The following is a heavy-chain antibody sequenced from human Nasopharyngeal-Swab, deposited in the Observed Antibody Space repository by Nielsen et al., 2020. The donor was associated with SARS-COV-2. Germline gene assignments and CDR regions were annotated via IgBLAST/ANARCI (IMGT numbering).Heavy chain of an antibody. CDR2: IYYSGST. J-gene: IGHJ4*02. CDR1: GGSISSYY. Sequence: SETLSLTCTVSGGSISSYYWSWIRQPPGKGLEWIGYIYYSGSTNYNPSLKSRVTISVDTSKNQLSLKLTPVTAADTAVYYCARGRGTRSYFDYWGQGTLVTVSS. V-gene: IGHV4-59*01. CDR3: ARGRGTRSYFDY. D-gene: IGHD3/OR15-3a*01.